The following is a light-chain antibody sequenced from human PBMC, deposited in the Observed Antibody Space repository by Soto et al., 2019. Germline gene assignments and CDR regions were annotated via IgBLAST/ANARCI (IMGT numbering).Light chain of an antibody. CDR3: QQRSNWPLT. Sequence: PGARATLSCRASESVSRNLAWYQQKPGQAPRLLIYDASNRATGIPARFSGSGSATDFTLTIGSLESGDSAVYYCQQRSNWPLTFGGGTKVEIK. J-gene: IGKJ4*01. CDR2: DAS. V-gene: IGKV3-11*01. CDR1: ESVSRN.